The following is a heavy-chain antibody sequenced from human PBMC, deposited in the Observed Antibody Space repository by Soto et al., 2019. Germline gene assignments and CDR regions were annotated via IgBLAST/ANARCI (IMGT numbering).Heavy chain of an antibody. Sequence: ASVKVSCKASGGTFSSYAISWVRQAPGQGLEWMGGIIPIFGTANYAQKFQGRVTITADESTSTAYMELSSLRSEDTAVYYCAGPKLTADAFDIWGQGTMVTVSS. V-gene: IGHV1-69*13. CDR3: AGPKLTADAFDI. J-gene: IGHJ3*02. CDR1: GGTFSSYA. D-gene: IGHD1-26*01. CDR2: IIPIFGTA.